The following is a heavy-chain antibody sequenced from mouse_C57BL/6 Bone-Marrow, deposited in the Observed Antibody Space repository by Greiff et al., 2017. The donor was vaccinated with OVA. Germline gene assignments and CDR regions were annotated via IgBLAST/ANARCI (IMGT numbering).Heavy chain of an antibody. CDR3: ARSGPWLAY. Sequence: QVQLQQSGPELVKPGASVKISCKASGYAFSSSWMNWVKQRPGKGLEWIGRIYPGDGDTNYNGKFKGKATLTADKSSSTAYMQLSSLTSEDSAVYFCARSGPWLAYWGQGTLVTVSA. CDR2: IYPGDGDT. CDR1: GYAFSSSW. J-gene: IGHJ3*01. D-gene: IGHD4-1*01. V-gene: IGHV1-82*01.